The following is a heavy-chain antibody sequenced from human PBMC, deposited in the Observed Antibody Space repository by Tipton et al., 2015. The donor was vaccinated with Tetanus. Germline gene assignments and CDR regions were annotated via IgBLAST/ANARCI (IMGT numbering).Heavy chain of an antibody. CDR3: ARHVEQLVPYYYYYMDV. CDR1: GGSISSSSYY. J-gene: IGHJ6*03. V-gene: IGHV4-39*01. Sequence: TLSLTCTVSGGSISSSSYYWGWIRQPPGKGLEWIGSIYYSGSTYYNPSLKSRLTISVDTSKNQFSLKLSSVTAADTAVYYCARHVEQLVPYYYYYMDVGGEGTTVTVSS. D-gene: IGHD6-6*01. CDR2: IYYSGST.